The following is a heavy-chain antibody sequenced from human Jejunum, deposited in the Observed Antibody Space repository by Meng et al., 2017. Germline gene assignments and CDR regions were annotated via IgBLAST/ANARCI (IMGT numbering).Heavy chain of an antibody. J-gene: IGHJ4*02. CDR2: INDSGST. V-gene: IGHV4-34*01. Sequence: QLKIQRRFAAPLTPSEPLSLPCAVYGGSISDYYWTWIRQPPGKGLEWIGEINDSGSTNYHPSLKRRVTISVDTSKSQFYLRVSAVTAADTAVYYCARGNEYSNYGADFWGQGTLVTVSS. CDR3: ARGNEYSNYGADF. D-gene: IGHD4-11*01. CDR1: GGSISDYY.